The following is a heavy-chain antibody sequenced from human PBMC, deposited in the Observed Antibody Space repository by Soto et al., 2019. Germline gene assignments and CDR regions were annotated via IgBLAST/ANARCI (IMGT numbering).Heavy chain of an antibody. V-gene: IGHV3-30*18. CDR3: AKDRVLLWIGGSFDY. Sequence: GGSLRLSCAASGFTFSSYGMHWVRQAPGKGLEWVAVISYDGSNKYYADSVKGRFTISRDNSKNTLYLQMNSLRAEDTAVYYCAKDRVLLWIGGSFDYWGQGTLVTVSS. J-gene: IGHJ4*02. CDR1: GFTFSSYG. CDR2: ISYDGSNK. D-gene: IGHD3-10*01.